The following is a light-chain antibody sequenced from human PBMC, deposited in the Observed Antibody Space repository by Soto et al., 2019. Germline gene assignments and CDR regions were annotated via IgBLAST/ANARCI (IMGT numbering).Light chain of an antibody. CDR3: QQYNNWLPWT. V-gene: IGKV3-15*01. Sequence: EVVMTHSPASLSVSPGERATLSCLASQSVDINLAWYQQIPGQAPRLLIYGASTRATGIPARFSGSGSGTEFALIISSLQSEDFAVYYGQQYNNWLPWTFGQGTKVEIK. J-gene: IGKJ1*01. CDR2: GAS. CDR1: QSVDIN.